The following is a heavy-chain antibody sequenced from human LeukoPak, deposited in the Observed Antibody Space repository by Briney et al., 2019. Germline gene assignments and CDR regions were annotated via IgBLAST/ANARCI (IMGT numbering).Heavy chain of an antibody. V-gene: IGHV3-33*08. CDR3: AREGRWLQSRLFDY. CDR2: LWSDGSNK. Sequence: GGSLRLSCAASGFTFSSYWMSWVRQAPGKGLEWVAVLWSDGSNKNHADSVKGRFTISRDNSKNTLYLQMNSLRAEDTAVYFCAREGRWLQSRLFDYWGQGTLVTVSS. J-gene: IGHJ4*02. CDR1: GFTFSSYW. D-gene: IGHD5-12*01.